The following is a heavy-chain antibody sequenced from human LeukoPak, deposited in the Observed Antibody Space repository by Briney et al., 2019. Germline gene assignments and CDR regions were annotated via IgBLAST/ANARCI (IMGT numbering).Heavy chain of an antibody. J-gene: IGHJ3*02. CDR2: ISYDGSNK. V-gene: IGHV3-30-3*01. D-gene: IGHD6-19*01. CDR3: ARDIQPYSSGWDDAFDI. CDR1: GFTFSSYA. Sequence: PGGSLRLSCAASGFTFSSYAMHWVRQAPGKGLEWVAVISYDGSNKYYADSVKGRFTISRDNSKNTLYLQMNSLRAEDTAVYYCARDIQPYSSGWDDAFDIWGQGTMVTVSS.